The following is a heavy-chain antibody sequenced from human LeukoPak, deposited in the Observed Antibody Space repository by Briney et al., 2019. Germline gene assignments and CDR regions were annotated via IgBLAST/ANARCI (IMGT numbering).Heavy chain of an antibody. V-gene: IGHV3-53*01. CDR1: GFTVVTND. J-gene: IGHJ4*02. Sequence: GGSLRLSCAASGFTVVTNDMTWVRQAPGKGLEWVSVLYSDGNTKYADSVQGRFTISRDNSKNTLYLEMNSLSPDDTAVYYCARGVQPLAANTLAYWGQGTLVTVSS. CDR3: ARGVQPLAANTLAY. CDR2: LYSDGNT. D-gene: IGHD3-16*01.